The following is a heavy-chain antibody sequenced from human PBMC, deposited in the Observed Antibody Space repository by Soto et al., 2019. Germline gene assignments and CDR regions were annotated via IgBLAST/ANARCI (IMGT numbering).Heavy chain of an antibody. V-gene: IGHV4-31*03. CDR1: GGSISTVGHY. Sequence: SETLSLTCSVSGGSISTVGHYWTWIRQPPGKGLEWIGSIYHTGSTYYSKSLRSRLTMSVDTSKSQFPLRLSSVTAADTAVYYCARATGTLRSRNCDYWGQGSLVTVSS. CDR2: IYHTGST. J-gene: IGHJ4*02. CDR3: ARATGTLRSRNCDY. D-gene: IGHD1-1*01.